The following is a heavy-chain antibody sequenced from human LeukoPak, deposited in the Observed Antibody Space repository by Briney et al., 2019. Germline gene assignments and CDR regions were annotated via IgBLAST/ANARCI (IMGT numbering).Heavy chain of an antibody. J-gene: IGHJ4*02. CDR1: GGSFSGYY. CDR2: INHSGST. CDR3: ARRSYSSSSGPFDY. V-gene: IGHV4-34*01. Sequence: SETLSLTCAVYGGSFSGYYWSLIRQPPGKGLEWIGEINHSGSTNYNPSLKSRVTISVDTSKNQFSLKLSSVTAADTAVYYCARRSYSSSSGPFDYWGQGTLVTVSS. D-gene: IGHD6-6*01.